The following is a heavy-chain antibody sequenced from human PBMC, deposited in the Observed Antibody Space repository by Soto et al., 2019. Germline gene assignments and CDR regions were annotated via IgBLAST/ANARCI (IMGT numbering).Heavy chain of an antibody. V-gene: IGHV1-18*01. J-gene: IGHJ6*02. CDR2: IRAYNGDT. Sequence: ASVKVSCKTSGYTFSAYDIYWVRQAPGQGLEWMGWIRAYNGDTNYAQKFQTRVTMTTDKSTDTAYMDMRSLTSDDTAIYYCARAGAAPYYYYGLDVWGQGTTVTVSS. CDR1: GYTFSAYD. CDR3: ARAGAAPYYYYGLDV. D-gene: IGHD3-10*01.